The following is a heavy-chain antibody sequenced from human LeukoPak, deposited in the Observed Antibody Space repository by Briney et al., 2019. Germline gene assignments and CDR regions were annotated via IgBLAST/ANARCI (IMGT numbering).Heavy chain of an antibody. J-gene: IGHJ2*01. D-gene: IGHD6-19*01. V-gene: IGHV4-59*01. CDR1: GDSISSYY. Sequence: SETLSLTCTVSGDSISSYYWSWIRQPPGKGLEWIGYIYYSGSTNYNPSLKSRVTISVDTSKKHFSLKLSSVTAADTAVYYCARESAGTNWYFDLWGRGTLVTVSS. CDR2: IYYSGST. CDR3: ARESAGTNWYFDL.